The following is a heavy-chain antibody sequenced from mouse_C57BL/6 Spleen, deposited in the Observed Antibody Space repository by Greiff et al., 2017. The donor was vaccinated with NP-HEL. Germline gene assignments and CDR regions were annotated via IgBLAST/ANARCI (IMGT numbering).Heavy chain of an antibody. D-gene: IGHD2-5*01. CDR3: ARSEGYYSNYGFAY. J-gene: IGHJ3*01. CDR2: IYPRDCST. V-gene: IGHV1-85*01. Sequence: VQLQQSGPELVKPGASVKLSCKASGYTFTSYDINWVKQRPGQGLEWIGWIYPRDCSTKYNEKFKGKATLTVDTSSSTAYMELHSLTSEDSAVYFCARSEGYYSNYGFAYWGQGTLVTVSA. CDR1: GYTFTSYD.